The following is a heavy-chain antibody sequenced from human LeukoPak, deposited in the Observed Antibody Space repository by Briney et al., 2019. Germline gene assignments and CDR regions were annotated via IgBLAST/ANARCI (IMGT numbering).Heavy chain of an antibody. J-gene: IGHJ4*02. CDR1: IGSISSYY. D-gene: IGHD3-10*01. Sequence: TSETLSLTCTVSIGSISSYYWSWIRQPAGKGLEWIGRIYTNGNTNYNPSLKSRVTMSVDTSKNQFSLKLTSMTAADTAVYYCARGQYGSGIDYWGQGTLVTVSS. CDR3: ARGQYGSGIDY. CDR2: IYTNGNT. V-gene: IGHV4-4*07.